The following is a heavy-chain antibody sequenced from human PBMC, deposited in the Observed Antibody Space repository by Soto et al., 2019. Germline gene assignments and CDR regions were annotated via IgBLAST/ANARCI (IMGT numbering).Heavy chain of an antibody. V-gene: IGHV3-48*02. CDR2: ISGTTSSI. CDR3: AREPACSGNCFSRCDY. CDR1: GFTFSGFG. J-gene: IGHJ4*02. Sequence: EVQVVESGGGLVQPGGSLRLSCVGSGFTFSGFGVHWVRQAPGKGLEWVSYISGTTSSIHYSDSAKGRFTISRDNAENSLYLQMAWLRDEDTDVYYCAREPACSGNCFSRCDYWGQGTLVTVSS. D-gene: IGHD2-21*02.